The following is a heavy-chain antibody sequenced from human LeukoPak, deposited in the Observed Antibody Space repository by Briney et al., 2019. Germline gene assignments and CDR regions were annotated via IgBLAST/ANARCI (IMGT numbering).Heavy chain of an antibody. Sequence: GGSLRLSCAASGFTFSTYSMNWVRQAPGEGLGWVSYIDTGTSTISYADPVKGRFPNSKDNAKNSLYLQMNSLNTEDTAVYYCTRRFDYWGQGTLVTVSS. J-gene: IGHJ4*02. V-gene: IGHV3-48*01. CDR3: TRRFDY. CDR1: GFTFSTYS. CDR2: IDTGTSTI.